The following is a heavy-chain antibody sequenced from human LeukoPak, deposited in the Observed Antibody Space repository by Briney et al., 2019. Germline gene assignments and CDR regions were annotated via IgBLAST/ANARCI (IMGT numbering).Heavy chain of an antibody. V-gene: IGHV4-59*12. CDR3: ARAAPEYSSGWYYFDY. CDR2: IHYSGAT. CDR1: GGSISYDY. D-gene: IGHD6-19*01. Sequence: PSETLSLTCTVSGGSISYDYWTWIRQSPGKRLEWIGYIHYSGATNYSPSLKSRVTISVDTSKNQFSLKLSSVTAADTAVYYCARAAPEYSSGWYYFDYWGQGTLVTVSS. J-gene: IGHJ4*02.